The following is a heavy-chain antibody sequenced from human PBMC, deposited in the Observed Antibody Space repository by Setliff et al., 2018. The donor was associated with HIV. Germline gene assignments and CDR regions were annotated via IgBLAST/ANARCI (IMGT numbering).Heavy chain of an antibody. D-gene: IGHD3-10*01. CDR2: INPSGGST. CDR1: GYTFTSYY. V-gene: IGHV1-46*01. J-gene: IGHJ4*02. Sequence: ASVKVSCKASGYTFTSYYMHWVRQAPGQGLEWMGIINPSGGSTSYAQKFQGRVTITRDTPANTANMELSSLRSEDTAVYYCAREPAGSGSGSFGFWGQGTLVTSPQ. CDR3: AREPAGSGSGSFGF.